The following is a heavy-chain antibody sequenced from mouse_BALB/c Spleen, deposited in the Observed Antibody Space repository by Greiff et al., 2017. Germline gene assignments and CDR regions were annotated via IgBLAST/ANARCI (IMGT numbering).Heavy chain of an antibody. J-gene: IGHJ2*01. CDR1: GYSFTGYY. CDR3: ARYPLFDY. CDR2: INPYNGAT. V-gene: IGHV1-31*01. Sequence: VQLQQSGPELVKPGASVKISCKASGYSFTGYYMHWVKQSHVKSLEWIGRINPYNGATSYNQNFKDKASLTVDKSSSTAYMELHSLTSEDSAVYYCARYPLFDYWGQGTTLTVSS.